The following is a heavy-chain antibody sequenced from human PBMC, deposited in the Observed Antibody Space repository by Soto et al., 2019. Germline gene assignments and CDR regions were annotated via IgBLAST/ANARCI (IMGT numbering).Heavy chain of an antibody. J-gene: IGHJ4*02. CDR3: ARRYGLNIYAYY. CDR2: FFIGGNT. Sequence: SETLSLTCTVSGGSITVDSISRNTYYWGWMRQPPGKGLEWIASFFIGGNTYYNPSLKSRVTTSVDTSKNQFSLKLSSVTAADTAVYFCARRYGLNIYAYYWGQGILVTVSS. CDR1: GGSITVDSISRNTYY. V-gene: IGHV4-39*01. D-gene: IGHD3-10*01.